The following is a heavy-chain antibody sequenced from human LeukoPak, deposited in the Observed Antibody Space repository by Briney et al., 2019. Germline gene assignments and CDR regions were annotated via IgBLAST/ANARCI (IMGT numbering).Heavy chain of an antibody. CDR1: GFTFGDYA. CDR3: ARDHRFGESFDY. J-gene: IGHJ4*02. Sequence: GGSPRLSCTASGFTFGDYAMSWFRQAPGKGLEWVGFIRSKAYGGTTEYAASVKGRFTISRDDSKSIAYLQMNSLKTEDTAVYYCARDHRFGESFDYWGQGTLVTVSS. D-gene: IGHD3-10*01. V-gene: IGHV3-49*03. CDR2: IRSKAYGGTT.